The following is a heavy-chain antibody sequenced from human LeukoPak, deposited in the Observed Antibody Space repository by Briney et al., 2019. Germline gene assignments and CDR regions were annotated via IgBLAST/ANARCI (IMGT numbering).Heavy chain of an antibody. Sequence: GRSLRLSCAASGFTFSSYAMHWVRQAPGKGLEWVAVISYDGNNKYDADSVKGRFTISRDNSKNTLYLQMNSLRAEDTAVYYCAREYSSSPYYYYYMDVWGKGTTVTVSS. V-gene: IGHV3-30-3*01. J-gene: IGHJ6*03. CDR3: AREYSSSPYYYYYMDV. D-gene: IGHD6-6*01. CDR2: ISYDGNNK. CDR1: GFTFSSYA.